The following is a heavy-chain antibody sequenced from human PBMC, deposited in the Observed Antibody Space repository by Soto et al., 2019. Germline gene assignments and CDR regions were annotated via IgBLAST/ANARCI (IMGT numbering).Heavy chain of an antibody. Sequence: NPSETLSVTCTVSGASITSTSYWSWIRQPAGKGLEWIGRFSLSGTTNYSPSLRSRVTMSADVSKNQFSLRLTSVAAAGTALYYCARGMTPPGAPAWYYFDSWGQGTLGTVSS. CDR1: GASITSTSY. CDR2: FSLSGTT. D-gene: IGHD2-8*02. J-gene: IGHJ4*02. V-gene: IGHV4-4*07. CDR3: ARGMTPPGAPAWYYFDS.